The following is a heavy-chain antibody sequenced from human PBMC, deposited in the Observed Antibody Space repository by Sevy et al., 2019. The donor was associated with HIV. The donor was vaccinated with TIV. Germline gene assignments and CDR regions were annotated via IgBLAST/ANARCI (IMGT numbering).Heavy chain of an antibody. V-gene: IGHV3-33*01. CDR1: GFTFSSYG. D-gene: IGHD3-10*01. Sequence: SLRLSYAASGFTFSSYGMHWVRQAPGKGLEWVAVIWYDGSNKYYADSVKGRFTISRDNSKNTLYLQMNSLRAEDTAVYYCARDRLSDRMVRGVMGPNYYYYGMDVWGQGTTVTVSS. CDR2: IWYDGSNK. CDR3: ARDRLSDRMVRGVMGPNYYYYGMDV. J-gene: IGHJ6*02.